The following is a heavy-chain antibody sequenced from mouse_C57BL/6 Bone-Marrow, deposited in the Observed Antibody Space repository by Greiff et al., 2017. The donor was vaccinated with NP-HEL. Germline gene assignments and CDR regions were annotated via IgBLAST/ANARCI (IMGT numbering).Heavy chain of an antibody. CDR1: GYTFTSYW. D-gene: IGHD2-3*01. CDR3: ASWGDGYFSMDY. J-gene: IGHJ4*01. V-gene: IGHV1-59*01. CDR2: IDPSDSYT. Sequence: QVQLQQPGAELVRPGTSVKLSCKASGYTFTSYWMHWVKQRPGQGLEWIGVIDPSDSYTNYNQKFKGKATLTVDTSSSTAYMQLSSLTSEDSAVYYCASWGDGYFSMDYWGQGTSVTVSS.